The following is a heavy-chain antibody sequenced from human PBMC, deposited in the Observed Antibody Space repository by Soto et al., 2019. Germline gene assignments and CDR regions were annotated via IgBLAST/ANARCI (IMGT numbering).Heavy chain of an antibody. V-gene: IGHV1-69*13. CDR3: ARLCGGDCYDTSPIVV. Sequence: SVKVSCKASGGTFSSYAISWVRQAPGQGLEWMGGIIPIFGTANYAQKFQGRVTITADESTSTAYMELSSLRSEDTAVYYCARLCGGDCYDTSPIVVWGQGSLVTGSS. CDR1: GGTFSSYA. D-gene: IGHD2-21*02. J-gene: IGHJ4*02. CDR2: IIPIFGTA.